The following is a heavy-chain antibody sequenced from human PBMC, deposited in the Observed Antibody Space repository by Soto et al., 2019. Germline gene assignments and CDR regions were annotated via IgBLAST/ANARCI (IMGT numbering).Heavy chain of an antibody. CDR2: IYPGDSDT. V-gene: IGHV5-51*01. Sequence: GGSLKIPRKGSGYSFTRYWVGWGGQMPGKGLEWMGIIYPGDSDTRYSPSFQGQVTISADKSINTAYLQWSSLKASDTAMYYCARMAAEGYYYYGMDVWGQGTTVTVSS. J-gene: IGHJ6*02. CDR3: ARMAAEGYYYYGMDV. D-gene: IGHD6-13*01. CDR1: GYSFTRYW.